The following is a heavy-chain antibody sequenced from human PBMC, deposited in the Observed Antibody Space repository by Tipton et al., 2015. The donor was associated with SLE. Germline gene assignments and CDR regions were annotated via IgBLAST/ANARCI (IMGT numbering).Heavy chain of an antibody. CDR2: VHYSGST. Sequence: TLSLTCTVSGGSISSYYWSWIRQPPGKGLEWIGYVHYSGSTTHNPSLKSRATISLDTSKNQFSLKVTSVTAADTAVYYCASGGYGGNFLGWFDPWGQGTLVTVSS. CDR3: ASGGYGGNFLGWFDP. V-gene: IGHV4-59*01. D-gene: IGHD4-23*01. J-gene: IGHJ5*02. CDR1: GGSISSYY.